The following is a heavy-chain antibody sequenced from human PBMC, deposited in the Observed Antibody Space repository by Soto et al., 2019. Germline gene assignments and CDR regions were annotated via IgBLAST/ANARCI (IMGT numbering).Heavy chain of an antibody. CDR3: AKGDDYGAGGDAFDV. J-gene: IGHJ3*01. Sequence: QVQLVESGGGVVQPGRSLRLSCAASGFTFSTYGMHWVRQAPGKGLEWVAGIWHDGTNKHYADSVKGRFTISRDNSKNTVFLQMNSLRSEDTGAYYCAKGDDYGAGGDAFDVWGQGTMVTVSS. V-gene: IGHV3-33*06. CDR2: IWHDGTNK. CDR1: GFTFSTYG. D-gene: IGHD4-17*01.